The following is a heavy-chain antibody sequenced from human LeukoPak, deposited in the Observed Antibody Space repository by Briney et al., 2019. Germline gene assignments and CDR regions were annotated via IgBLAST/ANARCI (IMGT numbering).Heavy chain of an antibody. J-gene: IGHJ4*02. CDR2: IYPGDSDT. D-gene: IGHD3-22*01. V-gene: IGHV5-51*01. CDR3: ARLYDSSGYTGMYYFDY. CDR1: GYSFSSYW. Sequence: PGESLKISCKGSGYSFSSYWIGWVRQMPGKGLELMGIIYPGDSDTRYSPSFQGQVTISADKSISTAYLQWSSLKASDTAMYYCARLYDSSGYTGMYYFDYWGQGTLVTVSS.